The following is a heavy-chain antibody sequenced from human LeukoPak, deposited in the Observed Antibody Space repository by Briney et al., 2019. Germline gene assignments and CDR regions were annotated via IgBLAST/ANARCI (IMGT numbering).Heavy chain of an antibody. Sequence: SETLSLTCAVYGGSFSGYYWSWIRQPPGKGLEWIGGINHSGSTNYNPSLKSRVTISVDTSKNQFSLKLSSVTAADTAVYYCARLLRGYCSSTSCYWNWFDPWGQGTLVTVSS. CDR3: ARLLRGYCSSTSCYWNWFDP. D-gene: IGHD2-2*01. J-gene: IGHJ5*02. V-gene: IGHV4-34*01. CDR1: GGSFSGYY. CDR2: INHSGST.